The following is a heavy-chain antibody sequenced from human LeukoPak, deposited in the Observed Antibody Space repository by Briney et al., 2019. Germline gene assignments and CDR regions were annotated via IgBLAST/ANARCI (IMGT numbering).Heavy chain of an antibody. CDR2: ITPIFRTP. J-gene: IGHJ5*02. D-gene: IGHD6-13*01. CDR3: ATFEGEIPGIAET. CDR1: GGTFSSTT. Sequence: SVKVSCKASGGTFSSTTINWVRQAPGQGLEWMGGITPIFRTPNYAQKFQGRVTITAVESMSTAYMELSSLRSEDTAVYYCATFEGEIPGIAETWGQGTLVTVSS. V-gene: IGHV1-69*13.